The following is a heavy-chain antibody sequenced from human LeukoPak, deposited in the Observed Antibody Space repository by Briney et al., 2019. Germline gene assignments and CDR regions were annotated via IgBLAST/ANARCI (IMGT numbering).Heavy chain of an antibody. J-gene: IGHJ4*02. CDR1: GFTFSIYV. V-gene: IGHV3-23*01. D-gene: IGHD2-15*01. CDR2: ISGGTSGT. Sequence: GGSLRLSCAASGFTFSIYVMSWVRQAPGKGLEWVSTISGGTSGTHYADSVRGRFTISRDNSKNMLFLQMGSLRAEDMAVYYCARDGVATNDYWGQGTLVTVSS. CDR3: ARDGVATNDY.